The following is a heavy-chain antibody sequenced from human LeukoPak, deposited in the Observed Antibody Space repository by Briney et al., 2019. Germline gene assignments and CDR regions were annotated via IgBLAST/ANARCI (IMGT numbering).Heavy chain of an antibody. CDR1: GFTFSKNW. J-gene: IGHJ4*02. CDR2: IQGDGSNT. CDR3: ARGTSAGGPISPFDF. D-gene: IGHD6-13*01. V-gene: IGHV3-74*01. Sequence: GGSLRLSCVASGFTFSKNWMHCVRQAPGEGLVWVSRIQGDGSNTNYAHSAKGRFSISSDNAKNTVYLQMNSLRAEDTGIYYCARGTSAGGPISPFDFWGQGTVVTVSS.